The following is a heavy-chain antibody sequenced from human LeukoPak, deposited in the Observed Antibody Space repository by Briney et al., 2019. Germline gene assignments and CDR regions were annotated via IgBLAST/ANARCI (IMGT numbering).Heavy chain of an antibody. J-gene: IGHJ5*02. CDR3: ARLELEQRSWFAP. CDR2: ISAYSGNT. Sequence: EASVKVSCTASGYTFTSYRITWVRQAPGQGLEWMGWISAYSGNTIYTQKFQGRLTRTTDTSTTTAYMGLRSLRSDDTAVYYCARLELEQRSWFAPGGQGTLVTVSS. V-gene: IGHV1-18*01. CDR1: GYTFTSYR. D-gene: IGHD1/OR15-1a*01.